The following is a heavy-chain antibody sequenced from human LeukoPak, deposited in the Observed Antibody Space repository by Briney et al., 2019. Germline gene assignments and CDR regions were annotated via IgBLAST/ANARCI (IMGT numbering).Heavy chain of an antibody. V-gene: IGHV3-23*01. CDR2: TTGSGTGT. J-gene: IGHJ6*02. CDR1: GFTFSNYA. D-gene: IGHD6-19*01. Sequence: GGSLRLSCAASGFTFSNYAMTWVRQAPGKGLEWVSATTGSGTGTYYADSVKGRFTISRDNSKNTLYPQMNSLRAEDTAVYYCAKDHSSAWNFYYYGMNVWGQGTTVTVSS. CDR3: AKDHSSAWNFYYYGMNV.